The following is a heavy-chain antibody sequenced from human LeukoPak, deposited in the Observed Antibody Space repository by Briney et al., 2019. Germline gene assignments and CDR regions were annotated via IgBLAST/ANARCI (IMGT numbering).Heavy chain of an antibody. CDR2: IIPIFGTA. CDR1: GGTFSSYA. V-gene: IGHV1-69*05. CDR3: ARGHGYSYD. J-gene: IGHJ4*02. D-gene: IGHD5-18*01. Sequence: SVKVSCKASGGTFSSYAISWVRQAPGQGLEWMGGIIPIFGTANYAQKFQGRVTMTRNTSISTAYMELSSLRFEDTAVYYCARGHGYSYDWGQGTLVTVSS.